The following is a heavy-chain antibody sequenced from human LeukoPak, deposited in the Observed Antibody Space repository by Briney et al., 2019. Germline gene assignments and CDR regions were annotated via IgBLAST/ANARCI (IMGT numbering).Heavy chain of an antibody. V-gene: IGHV1-69*04. CDR3: ARARGSGSYYGHDYYYYHYMDV. D-gene: IGHD3-10*01. Sequence: SVKVSCKASGGTFSSYAISWVRQAPGQGLEWMGRIIPILGIANYAQKFQGRVTITADKSTSTVYMELSSLRSEDTAIYYCARARGSGSYYGHDYYYYHYMDVWGKGTTVTVSS. J-gene: IGHJ6*03. CDR1: GGTFSSYA. CDR2: IIPILGIA.